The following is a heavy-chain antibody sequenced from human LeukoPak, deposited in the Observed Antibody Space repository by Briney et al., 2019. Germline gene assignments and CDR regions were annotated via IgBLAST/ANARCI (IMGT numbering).Heavy chain of an antibody. CDR1: GLIFRSCW. J-gene: IGHJ4*02. CDR2: INQEGSEK. Sequence: VGSLRLSCEVSGLIFRSCWMSWVRQAPGKGLKWVANINQEGSEKYFEDSVKGRFTISRDNAKNSLHLQMNTLRAEDTAVYYCARERDGRFFDYWGQGTLVTVSS. V-gene: IGHV3-7*01. CDR3: ARERDGRFFDY. D-gene: IGHD5-24*01.